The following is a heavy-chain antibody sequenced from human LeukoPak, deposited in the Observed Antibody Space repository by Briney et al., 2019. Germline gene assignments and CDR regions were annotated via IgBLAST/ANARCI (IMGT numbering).Heavy chain of an antibody. Sequence: GGSLRLSCAASGFTFTSSWMHWVRQAPGKGLVWVSRIYSDGITTDYADSVQGRVTISRDNTKNSLYLQMNSLRAEDTALYYCAKDASSGLLQYFDYWGQGTLVTVSS. CDR2: IYSDGITT. V-gene: IGHV3-74*01. J-gene: IGHJ4*02. CDR1: GFTFTSSW. D-gene: IGHD3-22*01. CDR3: AKDASSGLLQYFDY.